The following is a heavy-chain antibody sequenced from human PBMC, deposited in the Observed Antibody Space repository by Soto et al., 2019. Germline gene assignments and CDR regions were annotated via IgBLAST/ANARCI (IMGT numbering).Heavy chain of an antibody. CDR3: ARGHSTDCSNGVCSFFYNHEMDV. Sequence: GASVKVSCKASGYSFTDYHIHWVRQAPGQGLEWLGRINPKSGGTSTAQKFQGWVTMTRDRSISTVYMELTRLRSDDTAVYFCARGHSTDCSNGVCSFFYNHEMDVWGQGTTVTGLL. D-gene: IGHD2-8*01. V-gene: IGHV1-2*04. CDR1: GYSFTDYH. CDR2: INPKSGGT. J-gene: IGHJ6*02.